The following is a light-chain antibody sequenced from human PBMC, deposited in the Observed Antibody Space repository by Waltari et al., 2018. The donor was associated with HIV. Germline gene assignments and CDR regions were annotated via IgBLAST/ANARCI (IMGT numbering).Light chain of an antibody. CDR3: QQSDTLWT. V-gene: IGKV1-33*01. J-gene: IGKJ1*01. Sequence: IQMTQSPSSLSSYVGHTFTITRQASHDNKKHLNWYQQKPGEAPKILISEASNLEIGVPSRFSGTGSGRDYSLTISSLQPEDVATYYCQQSDTLWTFGQGTKVE. CDR1: HDNKKH. CDR2: EAS.